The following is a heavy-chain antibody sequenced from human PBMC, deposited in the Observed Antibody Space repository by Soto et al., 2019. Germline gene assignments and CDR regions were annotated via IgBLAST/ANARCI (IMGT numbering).Heavy chain of an antibody. V-gene: IGHV3-11*06. Sequence: QVQLVESGGGLVKPGGSLRLSCVASGFTFSDSYMSWVRQAPGKGLEWVSYISSTSSFTDYAESVKGRFTISRDNAKNSLFLQMNSLRAEDTALYYCARRDGYNCFDFWGQGTLVCVSS. J-gene: IGHJ4*02. D-gene: IGHD5-12*01. CDR2: ISSTSSFT. CDR1: GFTFSDSY. CDR3: ARRDGYNCFDF.